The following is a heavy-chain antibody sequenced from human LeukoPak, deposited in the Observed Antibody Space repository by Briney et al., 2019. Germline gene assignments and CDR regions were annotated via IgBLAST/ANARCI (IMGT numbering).Heavy chain of an antibody. CDR1: GFTFSSYS. V-gene: IGHV3-21*01. D-gene: IGHD3-10*01. CDR3: ARGLGESHWFDP. Sequence: GGSLRLSCAASGFTFSSYSMNWVRQAPGEGLEWVTSISSSSSYIYYADSVKGRFTISRDNAKNSLYLQMNSLRAEDTAVYYCARGLGESHWFDPWGQGTLVTVSS. CDR2: ISSSSSYI. J-gene: IGHJ5*02.